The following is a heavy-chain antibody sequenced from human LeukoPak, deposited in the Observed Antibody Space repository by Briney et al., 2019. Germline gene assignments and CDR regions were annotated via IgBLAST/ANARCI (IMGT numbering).Heavy chain of an antibody. V-gene: IGHV3-7*01. D-gene: IGHD2-15*01. Sequence: GGSLRLSCAASGFTFSNYWMSWVRQAPGKGLEWVANIEQDGSEKYYVDSVKGRFTISRDNAKSSLYLQMNSLGAEDTAVYSCARALIVVGSYFDYWGQGTLVTVSS. CDR1: GFTFSNYW. CDR2: IEQDGSEK. CDR3: ARALIVVGSYFDY. J-gene: IGHJ4*02.